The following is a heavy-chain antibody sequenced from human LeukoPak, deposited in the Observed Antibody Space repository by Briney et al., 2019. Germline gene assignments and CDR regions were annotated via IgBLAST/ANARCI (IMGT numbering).Heavy chain of an antibody. D-gene: IGHD3-9*01. CDR1: GFTVSSNY. Sequence: GGSLRLSCAASGFTVSSNYMSWVRQAPGKGLEWVSVIYSGGSTYYADSVKGRVTISRDNSKNTLYLQMNSLRAEDTAVYYCARGSGDYDILTGWIPAHFDYWGQGTLVTVSS. CDR2: IYSGGST. V-gene: IGHV3-53*01. CDR3: ARGSGDYDILTGWIPAHFDY. J-gene: IGHJ4*02.